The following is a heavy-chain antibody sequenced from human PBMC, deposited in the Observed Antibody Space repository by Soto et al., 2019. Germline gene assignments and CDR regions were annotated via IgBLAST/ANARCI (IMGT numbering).Heavy chain of an antibody. CDR2: IHSDGGTT. D-gene: IGHD4-17*01. V-gene: IGHV3-74*01. J-gene: IGHJ4*02. Sequence: EVQLVESGGGLVQPGGSLRLSCAASGFTFSSYWMHWVRQAPGKGLVWVSRIHSDGGTTTYADSVKGRFTMSRDNAKNPLYLQMSSLGAEDTAVYYCARTYGSNSHFDYWGQGTLVTVSS. CDR3: ARTYGSNSHFDY. CDR1: GFTFSSYW.